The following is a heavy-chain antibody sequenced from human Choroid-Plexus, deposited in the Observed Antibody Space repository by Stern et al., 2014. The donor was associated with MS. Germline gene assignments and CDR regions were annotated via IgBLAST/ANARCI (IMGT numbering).Heavy chain of an antibody. V-gene: IGHV3-30*18. CDR2: VSYDGSNK. J-gene: IGHJ5*02. CDR1: GFTFGSCA. CDR3: AKDRQYLTYFFDH. D-gene: IGHD2/OR15-2a*01. Sequence: VQLVESGGGVVQRGRPLRLSCVVSGFTFGSCAMHWGRQAPGKGLERVAGVSYDGSNKYYADSVKGRFTISRDNSQNTLYMQMSSLRPEDTAVYYCAKDRQYLTYFFDHWGQGSLVTVSS.